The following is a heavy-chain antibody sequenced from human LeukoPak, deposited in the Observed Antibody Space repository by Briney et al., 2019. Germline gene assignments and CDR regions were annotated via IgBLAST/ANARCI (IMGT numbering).Heavy chain of an antibody. CDR2: ILPGDSDT. Sequence: GESLKISCKGSGYSFTSYWIGWVGQMPGKGLEGMGIILPGDSDTRYNPSFQGQVTISADKSISTSYLQWSSLKASDTAMYYCARSHYGLGSTLYYFDYWGQGTLVSVSS. D-gene: IGHD3-16*01. CDR3: ARSHYGLGSTLYYFDY. J-gene: IGHJ4*02. V-gene: IGHV5-51*06. CDR1: GYSFTSYW.